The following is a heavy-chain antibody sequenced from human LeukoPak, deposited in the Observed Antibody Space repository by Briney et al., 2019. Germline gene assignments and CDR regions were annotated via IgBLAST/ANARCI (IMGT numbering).Heavy chain of an antibody. CDR2: ISSNGGST. Sequence: GGSLRLSCAASGFTFSSYAMHWVRQAPGKGLEYVSAISSNGGSTYYANSVKGRFTISRDNSKNTLYLQMGSLRAEDMAVYYCARGAPYYYGPGTDAFDIWGQGTMVTVSS. J-gene: IGHJ3*02. D-gene: IGHD3-10*01. CDR1: GFTFSSYA. CDR3: ARGAPYYYGPGTDAFDI. V-gene: IGHV3-64*01.